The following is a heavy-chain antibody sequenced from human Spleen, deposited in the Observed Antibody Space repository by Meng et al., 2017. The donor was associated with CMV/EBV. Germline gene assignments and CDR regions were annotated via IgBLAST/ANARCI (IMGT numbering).Heavy chain of an antibody. J-gene: IGHJ3*02. V-gene: IGHV3-21*01. CDR1: GFTFSTYS. CDR2: ISSSSAYI. CDR3: ASHCTSTSCYII. D-gene: IGHD2-2*02. Sequence: GGSLRLSCAASGFTFSTYSMTWVRQAPGKGLEWVSSISSSSAYIYYADSVKGRFTISRDNAKNTLYLQMNSLRAEDTAVYYCASHCTSTSCYIIWGQGTMVTVSS.